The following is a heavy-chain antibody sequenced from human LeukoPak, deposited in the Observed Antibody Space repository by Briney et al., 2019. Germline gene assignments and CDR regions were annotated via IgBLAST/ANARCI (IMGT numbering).Heavy chain of an antibody. Sequence: SETLSLTCTVSGGSISSYYWSWIRQPPGKGLEWIGYIYYSGSTNYNPSLKSRVTISVDTSKNQFSLKLNSVTAADTAAYYCARTTEEYYGSGKFRKYYSYYYYMDVWGKGTTVTVSS. D-gene: IGHD3-10*01. J-gene: IGHJ6*03. CDR1: GGSISSYY. CDR2: IYYSGST. V-gene: IGHV4-59*01. CDR3: ARTTEEYYGSGKFRKYYSYYYYMDV.